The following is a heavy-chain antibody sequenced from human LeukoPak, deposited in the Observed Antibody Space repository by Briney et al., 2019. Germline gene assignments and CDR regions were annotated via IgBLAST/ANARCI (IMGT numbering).Heavy chain of an antibody. Sequence: GRSLRLSCAASGFTFSSYGMHWVRQAPGKGLEWVAVISYDGSNKYYADSVKGRFTISRDNSKNTLYLQMNSLRAEDTAVYYCARDRGGSYGMDVWGQGTTVTVSS. D-gene: IGHD2-15*01. J-gene: IGHJ6*02. V-gene: IGHV3-30*03. CDR2: ISYDGSNK. CDR1: GFTFSSYG. CDR3: ARDRGGSYGMDV.